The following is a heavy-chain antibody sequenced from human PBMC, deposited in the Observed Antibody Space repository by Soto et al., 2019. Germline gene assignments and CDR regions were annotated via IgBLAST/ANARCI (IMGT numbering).Heavy chain of an antibody. CDR3: ARGVWFGESYFDY. V-gene: IGHV1-69*02. CDR1: GGTFSSYT. J-gene: IGHJ4*02. Sequence: GASVKVSCKASGGTFSSYTISWVRQAPGQGLEWMGRIIPILGIANYAQKFQGRVTITADKSTSTAYMELSSLRSEDTAVYYCARGVWFGESYFDYWGQGTLVTVSS. CDR2: IIPILGIA. D-gene: IGHD3-10*01.